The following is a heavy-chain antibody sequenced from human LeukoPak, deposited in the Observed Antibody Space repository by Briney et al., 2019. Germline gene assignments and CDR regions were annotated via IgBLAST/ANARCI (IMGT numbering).Heavy chain of an antibody. CDR2: ISAYNGNT. V-gene: IGHV1-18*01. CDR3: ARWNILRSYYYYGMDV. D-gene: IGHD3-9*01. J-gene: IGHJ6*02. Sequence: ASVKVSCKASGYTFTSYGISWVRQAPGQGLEWMGWISAYNGNTNYAQKLQGRVTMTTDTSTSTAYMELRSLRSDDTAVYYCARWNILRSYYYYGMDVWGQGTTVTVSS. CDR1: GYTFTSYG.